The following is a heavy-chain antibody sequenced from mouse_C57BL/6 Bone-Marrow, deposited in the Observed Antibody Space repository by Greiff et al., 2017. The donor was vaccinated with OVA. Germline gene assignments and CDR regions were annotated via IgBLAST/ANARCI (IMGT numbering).Heavy chain of an antibody. J-gene: IGHJ4*01. CDR1: GFTFSDFY. CDR2: ISNGGGST. CDR3: ARLDAMDY. V-gene: IGHV5-12*01. Sequence: EVQRVESGGGLVQPGGSLKLSCAASGFTFSDFYMYWIRQTPEKRLEWVAYISNGGGSTYYPDTVNGRFTISRDNAKNTLYLQMSRLKAEDTAMYYWARLDAMDYWGQGTSVTVSS.